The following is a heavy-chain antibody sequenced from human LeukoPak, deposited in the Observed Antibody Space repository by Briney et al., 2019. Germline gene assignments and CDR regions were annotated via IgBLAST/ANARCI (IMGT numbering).Heavy chain of an antibody. Sequence: SETLSLTCAVYGGSFSGYYWSGIRHPPGRGLEGIGYINYSGSTYYNPSLKSRVTISVDTSKNQFSLKLSSVTAADTAVYYCARARGYSYGYYFDYWGQGTLVTVSS. CDR3: ARARGYSYGYYFDY. J-gene: IGHJ4*02. V-gene: IGHV4-34*09. CDR2: INYSGST. D-gene: IGHD5-18*01. CDR1: GGSFSGYY.